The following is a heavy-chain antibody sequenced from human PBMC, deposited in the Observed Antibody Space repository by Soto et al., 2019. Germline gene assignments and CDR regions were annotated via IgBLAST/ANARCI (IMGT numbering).Heavy chain of an antibody. J-gene: IGHJ4*02. CDR3: ARSLLQGDF. CDR1: GYTFIHYY. Sequence: QVQLVQSGAEVKKPAASVKVSCKASGYTFIHYYIHWVRQAPGQGLEWMAIINPNGGSTNYAQKFRGRVTVTSDTSTTTVSMELYSLGSDDTAVYFCARSLLQGDFWGQGTLVTGSS. D-gene: IGHD2-21*01. V-gene: IGHV1-46*01. CDR2: INPNGGST.